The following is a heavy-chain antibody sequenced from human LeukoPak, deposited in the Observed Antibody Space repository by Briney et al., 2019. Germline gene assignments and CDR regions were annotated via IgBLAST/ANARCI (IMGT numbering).Heavy chain of an antibody. CDR1: GGSFSGYY. Sequence: SETLSLTCAVYGGSFSGYYWSWIRQPPGKGLEWIGEINHLGSTNYNPSLKSRVTISVDTSKNQFSLKLSSVTAADTAVYYCASDYGAIDAFDIWGQGTKVTVSS. D-gene: IGHD4-17*01. J-gene: IGHJ3*02. CDR2: INHLGST. V-gene: IGHV4-34*01. CDR3: ASDYGAIDAFDI.